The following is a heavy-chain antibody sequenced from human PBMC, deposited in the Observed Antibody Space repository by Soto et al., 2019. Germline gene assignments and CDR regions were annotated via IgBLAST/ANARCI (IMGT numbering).Heavy chain of an antibody. Sequence: ASVKVSCKASGYTFTSYGISWVRQAPGQGLEWMGWISAYNGNTNYAQKLQGRVTMTTDTSTSTAYMELRSLRSDDTAVYYCARSNSPRRYYDILTGYSYWFDPWGQGTLVTVSS. CDR2: ISAYNGNT. J-gene: IGHJ5*02. D-gene: IGHD3-9*01. CDR3: ARSNSPRRYYDILTGYSYWFDP. V-gene: IGHV1-18*01. CDR1: GYTFTSYG.